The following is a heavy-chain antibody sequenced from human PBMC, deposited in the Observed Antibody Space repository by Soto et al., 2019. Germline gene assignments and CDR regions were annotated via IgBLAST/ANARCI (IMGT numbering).Heavy chain of an antibody. Sequence: GASVKVSCKASGGTFSSYTISWVRQAPGQGLEWMGRIIPILGIANYAQKFQGRVTITADKSTSTAYMELSSLRSEDTAVYYCASSEVVAANNYYYYYMDVWGKGTTVTVSS. D-gene: IGHD2-15*01. V-gene: IGHV1-69*02. CDR3: ASSEVVAANNYYYYYMDV. CDR2: IIPILGIA. J-gene: IGHJ6*03. CDR1: GGTFSSYT.